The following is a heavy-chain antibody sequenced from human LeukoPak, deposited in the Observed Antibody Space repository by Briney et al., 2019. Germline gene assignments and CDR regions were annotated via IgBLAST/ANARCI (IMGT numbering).Heavy chain of an antibody. CDR2: IYYSGST. Sequence: SETLSLTCTVSGGSISSSSYYWGWIRQPPGKGLEWIGSIYYSGSTYYNPSLKSRVTISVDTSKNQFSLKQSSVTAAGTAVYYCARRRDCSSTSCSGYYYYYMDVWGKGTTVTVSS. D-gene: IGHD2-2*01. CDR1: GGSISSSSYY. CDR3: ARRRDCSSTSCSGYYYYYMDV. V-gene: IGHV4-39*01. J-gene: IGHJ6*03.